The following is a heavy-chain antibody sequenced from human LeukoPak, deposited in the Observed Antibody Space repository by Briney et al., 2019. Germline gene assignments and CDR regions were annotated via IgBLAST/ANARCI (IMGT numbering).Heavy chain of an antibody. CDR3: ARDGSWSSFDY. D-gene: IGHD6-13*01. V-gene: IGHV4-31*03. J-gene: IGHJ4*02. CDR2: IYYSGNT. CDR1: GGSISSGGYY. Sequence: PSETLSLTCTVSGGSISSGGYYCSWIRQHPGKGLEWIGYIYYSGNTYYNSSLKSRVTISVDTSKNQFSLKLSSVTAADTAVYYCARDGSWSSFDYWGQGTLVTVSS.